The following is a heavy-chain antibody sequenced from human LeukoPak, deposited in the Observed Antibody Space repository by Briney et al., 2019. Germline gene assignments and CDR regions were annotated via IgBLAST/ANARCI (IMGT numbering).Heavy chain of an antibody. CDR2: IYSGGST. J-gene: IGHJ4*02. V-gene: IGHV3-66*01. CDR1: GFTVSSNY. D-gene: IGHD3-22*01. CDR3: ARASAYYDSSGYYYPRPFDY. Sequence: PGGSLRLSCAASGFTVSSNYMSWVRQAPGKGLEWVSVIYSGGSTYYADSVKGRFTISRDNSKNTLYLQMNSLRAEDTAVYYCARASAYYDSSGYYYPRPFDYWGQGTLVTVSS.